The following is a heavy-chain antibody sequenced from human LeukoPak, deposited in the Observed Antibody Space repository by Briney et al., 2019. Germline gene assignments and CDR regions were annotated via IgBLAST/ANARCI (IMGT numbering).Heavy chain of an antibody. CDR3: ARETHDFDY. J-gene: IGHJ4*02. V-gene: IGHV4-30-2*01. CDR2: IHHSGST. Sequence: SETLSLTCAVSGGSISSGDYSWSWIRQTPGKGLEWIGYIHHSGSTYYNPSLKSRVIISVDRSKNQFSLKLSSVTAADTAEYYCARETHDFDYWGQGTLVTVSS. CDR1: GGSISSGDYS.